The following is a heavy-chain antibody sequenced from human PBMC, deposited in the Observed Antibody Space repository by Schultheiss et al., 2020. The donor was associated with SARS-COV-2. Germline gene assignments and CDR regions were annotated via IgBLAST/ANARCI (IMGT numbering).Heavy chain of an antibody. J-gene: IGHJ4*02. CDR3: ARGYSGYSVH. D-gene: IGHD1-26*01. CDR1: GYTFTSYG. V-gene: IGHV1-2*02. CDR2: INPNSGGT. Sequence: ASVKVSCKASGYTFTSYGISWVRQAPGQGLEWMGWINPNSGGTNYAQKFQGRVTMTRDTSISTAYMELSRLRSDDTAVYYCARGYSGYSVHWGQGTLVTVSS.